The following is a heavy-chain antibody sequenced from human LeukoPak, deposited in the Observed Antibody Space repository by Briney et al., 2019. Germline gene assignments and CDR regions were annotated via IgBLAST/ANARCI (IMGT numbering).Heavy chain of an antibody. Sequence: GGSLRLSCEASGFTFSTYWMHWVRQAPGRGLVCVSRINSDGSSTSYADSVKGRFTISRDNAKNTLYLQMNSLRAEDTAVYYCARASMRMTTAGLVDYWGQGTLVTVSS. CDR1: GFTFSTYW. CDR2: INSDGSST. V-gene: IGHV3-74*01. D-gene: IGHD6-13*01. CDR3: ARASMRMTTAGLVDY. J-gene: IGHJ4*02.